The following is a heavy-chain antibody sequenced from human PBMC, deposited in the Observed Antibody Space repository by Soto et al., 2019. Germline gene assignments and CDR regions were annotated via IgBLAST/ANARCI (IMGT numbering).Heavy chain of an antibody. CDR2: IYSDGRT. CDR3: ARDSGHIVVVTAMSDRLGY. D-gene: IGHD2-21*02. J-gene: IGHJ4*02. CDR1: GFIVSSNY. Sequence: EVQLVESGGGLIQPGGSLRLSCAASGFIVSSNYMTWVRQAPGKGLEWVSVIYSDGRTYYADSVKGRFTISRDKSKNTLYLQMNSLRDEDTAVYYCARDSGHIVVVTAMSDRLGYWGQGTLVTVSS. V-gene: IGHV3-66*03.